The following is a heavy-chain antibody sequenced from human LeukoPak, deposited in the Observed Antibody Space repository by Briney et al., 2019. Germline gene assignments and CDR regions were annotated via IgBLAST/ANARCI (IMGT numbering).Heavy chain of an antibody. CDR1: GASISNNNW. Sequence: SETLSLTCAVSGASISNNNWWSWIRQPPGKGLEWIGEIYHSGSTNYNPSLKSRVTISVDKSKNQFSLKLRSVTAADTAVYYCAKISSSGWSDFDYWGQGTLVTVFS. D-gene: IGHD6-19*01. CDR3: AKISSSGWSDFDY. V-gene: IGHV4-4*02. J-gene: IGHJ4*02. CDR2: IYHSGST.